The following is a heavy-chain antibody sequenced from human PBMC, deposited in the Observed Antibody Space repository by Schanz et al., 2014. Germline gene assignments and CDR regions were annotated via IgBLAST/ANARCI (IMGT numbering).Heavy chain of an antibody. CDR1: GYSFTDFY. J-gene: IGHJ5*02. CDR2: INPNRDGT. V-gene: IGHV1-2*02. Sequence: QVQLMQSGAEMKKPGASVKVSCKASGYSFTDFYIHWLRQSTGQGPEWLGWINPNRDGTKYAQKFQRRVTMTRDTSVNTAYLDLSSLTSDDTAVYYCARGDVNWFDPWVQGTLVTVSS. CDR3: ARGDVNWFDP.